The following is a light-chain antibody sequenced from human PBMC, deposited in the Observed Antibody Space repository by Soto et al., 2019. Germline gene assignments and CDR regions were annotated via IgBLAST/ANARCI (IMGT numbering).Light chain of an antibody. J-gene: IGLJ2*01. CDR1: SGHSSYA. V-gene: IGLV4-69*01. CDR3: QTWGTGISV. CDR2: INSDGSH. Sequence: QSVLTQSPSASASLGASVKFTCTLSSGHSSYAIAWHQQQPEKGPRYLMKINSDGSHSKGDGIPDRFAGSSSGAERYLTISSLQSEDEADYYCQTWGTGISVFGGGTKVTVL.